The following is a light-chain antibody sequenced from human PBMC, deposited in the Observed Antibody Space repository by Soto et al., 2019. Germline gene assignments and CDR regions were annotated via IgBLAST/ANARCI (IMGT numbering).Light chain of an antibody. CDR3: CSYAGSYTWV. Sequence: QSALTQPRSVSGSPGQSVTISCTGTSSDVGAYNYVSWNQQHPGKVPKLLIYDVTRRPSGVPDRFSGSKSGNTASLTISGLQAEDEADYYCCSYAGSYTWVFGGVTQLTVL. CDR2: DVT. CDR1: SSDVGAYNY. J-gene: IGLJ3*02. V-gene: IGLV2-11*01.